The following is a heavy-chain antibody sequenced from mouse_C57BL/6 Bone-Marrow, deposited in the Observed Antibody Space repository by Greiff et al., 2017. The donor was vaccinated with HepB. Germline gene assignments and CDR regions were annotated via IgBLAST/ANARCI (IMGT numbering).Heavy chain of an antibody. CDR1: GYTFTDYA. J-gene: IGHJ1*03. CDR2: ISTYYGDA. D-gene: IGHD1-1*01. Sequence: QVQLQQSGPELVRPGVSVKISCKGSGYTFTDYAMHWVKQSHAKSLEWIGVISTYYGDASYNQKFKDKATMTVDKSSSTAYMELARLTSEESAVYYGAREGFTTVVATRYFDVWGTGTTVTVSS. CDR3: AREGFTTVVATRYFDV. V-gene: IGHV1-67*01.